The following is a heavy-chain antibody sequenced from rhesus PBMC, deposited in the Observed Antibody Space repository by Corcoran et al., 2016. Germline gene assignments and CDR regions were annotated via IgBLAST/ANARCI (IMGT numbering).Heavy chain of an antibody. Sequence: EVRLVESGGGWVQPGGPRRLSCEAAGFPFRGYLLSWVRQATGKGPEWVGFIRNKANGGTVEYAASVKGRFTISRDDSKSVASLQMDSLKTEDTAVYYCAREGSGWSTPIFDYWGQGVQVIVSS. D-gene: IGHD6S26*01. CDR3: AREGSGWSTPIFDY. CDR2: IRNKANGGTV. V-gene: IGHV3-116*02. CDR1: GFPFRGYL. J-gene: IGHJ4*01.